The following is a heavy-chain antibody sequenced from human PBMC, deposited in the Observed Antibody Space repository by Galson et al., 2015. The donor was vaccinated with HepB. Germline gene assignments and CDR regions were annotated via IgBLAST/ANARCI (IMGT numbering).Heavy chain of an antibody. CDR2: INHSGST. J-gene: IGHJ6*04. V-gene: IGHV4-34*01. CDR1: GGSFSGYY. D-gene: IGHD2-2*02. CDR3: ARGRRVPAAIWMDV. Sequence: SETLSLTCAVYGGSFSGYYWSWIRQPPGKGLEWIGEINHSGSTNYNPSLKRRVTISVDTSKNQFSLKLSSVTAADTAVYYCARGRRVPAAIWMDVWGKGTTVTVSS.